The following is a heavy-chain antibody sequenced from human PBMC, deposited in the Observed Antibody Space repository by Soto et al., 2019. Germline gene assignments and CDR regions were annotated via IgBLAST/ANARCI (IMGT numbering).Heavy chain of an antibody. V-gene: IGHV1-69*02. CDR1: GGTLNSYT. CDR3: ARSSVAAAGTLGN. Sequence: QVQLVQSGAEVKKPGSSVKVSCKASGGTLNSYTINWVRQAPGHGPEWLGRIIPVLGVANYAQTFQGRVTITADKSTSTVYMELTSLRSKDTAVYYCARSSVAAAGTLGNWGPGTLVTVSS. D-gene: IGHD6-13*01. J-gene: IGHJ4*02. CDR2: IIPVLGVA.